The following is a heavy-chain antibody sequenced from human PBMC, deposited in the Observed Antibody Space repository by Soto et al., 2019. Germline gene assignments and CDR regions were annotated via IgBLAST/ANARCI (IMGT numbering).Heavy chain of an antibody. J-gene: IGHJ6*02. CDR3: ARQSPTPCYYYFSYGMDV. CDR2: IYPGDSDT. V-gene: IGHV5-51*01. CDR1: GYIFTLYW. D-gene: IGHD2-15*01. Sequence: GESLKISCKASGYIFTLYWIGWVRQMPGKGLEWMGIIYPGDSDTRYSPSFQGQVTISADKSISTASLQWSSLKASDTAVYYCARQSPTPCYYYFSYGMDVWGQGTTVTVYS.